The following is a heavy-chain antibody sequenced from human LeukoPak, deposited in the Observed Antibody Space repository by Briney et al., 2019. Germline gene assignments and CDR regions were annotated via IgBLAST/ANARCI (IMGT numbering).Heavy chain of an antibody. CDR1: GFSFSSYW. D-gene: IGHD2-15*01. CDR3: ARFSGRN. CDR2: IKQDGSAK. V-gene: IGHV3-7*01. Sequence: GSLRLSCAASGFSFSSYWMNWVRQAPGKGLEWVANIKQDGSAKYYVDSVKGRFTISRDNAKNSLYLQMGSLRAEDTAVYYCARFSGRNWGQGTLVTVSS. J-gene: IGHJ4*02.